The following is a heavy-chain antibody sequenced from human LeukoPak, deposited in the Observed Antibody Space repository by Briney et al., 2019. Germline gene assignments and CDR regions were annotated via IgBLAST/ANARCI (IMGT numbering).Heavy chain of an antibody. J-gene: IGHJ4*02. CDR2: ISISSSYI. V-gene: IGHV3-21*01. Sequence: GGSLRLSCAAPGFTFSSYSMNWVRQAPGKGLEWVSSISISSSYIYYADSVKGRFTISRDNAKNSLYLQMNSLRTEDTAVYYCARSFLSIAAAATDYWGQGTLVTVSS. CDR3: ARSFLSIAAAATDY. D-gene: IGHD6-13*01. CDR1: GFTFSSYS.